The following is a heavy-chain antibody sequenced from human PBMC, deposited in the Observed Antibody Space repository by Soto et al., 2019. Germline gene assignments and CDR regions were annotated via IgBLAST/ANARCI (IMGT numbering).Heavy chain of an antibody. CDR1: GFTFSSYS. Sequence: EVQLVESGGGLVKPGGSLRLSCAASGFTFSSYSMNWVRQAPGKGLEWVSSISSSSSYIYYADSVKGRFTISRDNAKNSLYLQMNSLRAEDTAVYYCARDPRGYSYGYNWFDPWGQGTLVTVSS. J-gene: IGHJ5*02. D-gene: IGHD5-18*01. V-gene: IGHV3-21*01. CDR3: ARDPRGYSYGYNWFDP. CDR2: ISSSSSYI.